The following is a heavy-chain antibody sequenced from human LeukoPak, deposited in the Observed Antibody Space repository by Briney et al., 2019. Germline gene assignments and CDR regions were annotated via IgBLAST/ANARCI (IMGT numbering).Heavy chain of an antibody. CDR3: GRYFPQGGNSETPTDY. V-gene: IGHV4-4*07. D-gene: IGHD3-9*01. J-gene: IGHJ4*02. CDR2: IYSSGST. Sequence: KPSETLSLTCTVSGGSFSSYYWSWIRQPVGKGLEWIGRIYSSGSTNYNPSLKSRVIMSIDTSKNQFSLKVRSVTAADTAVYYWGRYFPQGGNSETPTDYGGKEFLVIFSS. CDR1: GGSFSSYY.